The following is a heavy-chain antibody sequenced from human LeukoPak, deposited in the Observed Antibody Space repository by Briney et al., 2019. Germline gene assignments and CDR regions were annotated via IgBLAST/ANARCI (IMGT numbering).Heavy chain of an antibody. Sequence: GGSLRLSCAASGFPFSSYAMSWVSQSPGKGLEWVSAISGGNGNTYYAYYADSVRGRFTISRDSSKNTLYLQMNSLRAEDTAVYYCAKFYDILTGCFDYWGQGTLVTVSS. D-gene: IGHD3-9*01. CDR3: AKFYDILTGCFDY. CDR2: ISGGNGNTYYA. V-gene: IGHV3-23*01. CDR1: GFPFSSYA. J-gene: IGHJ4*02.